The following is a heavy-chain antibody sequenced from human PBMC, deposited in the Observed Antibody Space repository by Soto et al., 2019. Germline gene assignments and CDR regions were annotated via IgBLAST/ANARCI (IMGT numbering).Heavy chain of an antibody. Sequence: VASVKVSCKASGYTFTSYGISWVRQAPGQGLEWMGWISAYNGNTNYAQKLQGRVTMTTDTSTSTAYMELRSLRSDDTAVYYCARDGIGAAFGYFDYWGQGTLVTVSS. D-gene: IGHD5-12*01. CDR3: ARDGIGAAFGYFDY. J-gene: IGHJ4*02. V-gene: IGHV1-18*01. CDR1: GYTFTSYG. CDR2: ISAYNGNT.